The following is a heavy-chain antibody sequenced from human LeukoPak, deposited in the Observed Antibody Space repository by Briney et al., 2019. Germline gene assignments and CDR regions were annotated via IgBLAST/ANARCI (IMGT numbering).Heavy chain of an antibody. V-gene: IGHV1-2*02. Sequence: GASVKVSCKASGYTFTGYYMHWLRQAPGQGLEWMGWINPNSGGTNYAQKFQGRVTMTRDTSISTAYMELSRLRSDDTAVYYCARDDGIAARPDYWGQGTLVTVSS. CDR3: ARDDGIAARPDY. J-gene: IGHJ4*02. D-gene: IGHD6-6*01. CDR2: INPNSGGT. CDR1: GYTFTGYY.